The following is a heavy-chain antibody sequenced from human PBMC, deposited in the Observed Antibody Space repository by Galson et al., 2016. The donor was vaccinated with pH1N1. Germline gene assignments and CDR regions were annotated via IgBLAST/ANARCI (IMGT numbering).Heavy chain of an antibody. CDR2: FAPEEGET. V-gene: IGHV1-24*01. J-gene: IGHJ1*01. D-gene: IGHD2-8*02. Sequence: SVKVSCKVFGHTLTEVSMHWVRQAPGKGLEWMGGFAPEEGETIYAQKFQNRVIMTEDKSPDTAYLALNSLRSEDTAIYYCAAADGSGDAWWEHWRQGTLLTVSA. CDR3: AAADGSGDAWWEH. CDR1: GHTLTEVS.